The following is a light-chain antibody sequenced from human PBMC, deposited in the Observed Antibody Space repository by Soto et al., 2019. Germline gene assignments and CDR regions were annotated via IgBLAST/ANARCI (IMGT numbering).Light chain of an antibody. Sequence: DIQMTQSPSTLSASVGDRVTITCRASQSISSWLAWYQQKPGKAPKLLINKASSLESGVPSRFSGSGSGTEFTLTISSLQPDDFATYYCQHFNSYSEAFGQGTKV. J-gene: IGKJ1*01. V-gene: IGKV1-5*03. CDR3: QHFNSYSEA. CDR2: KAS. CDR1: QSISSW.